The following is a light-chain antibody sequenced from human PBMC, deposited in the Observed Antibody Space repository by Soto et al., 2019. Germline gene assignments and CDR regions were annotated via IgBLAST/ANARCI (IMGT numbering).Light chain of an antibody. CDR2: GSS. Sequence: EIVMTQSPASLSVSPGERATLSCRVSQSVNSNLAWYQQKPGQAPRLLIYGSSTRAAGIPARFSGSGSGTEFTLTISSLQSEDFAVYCCQLQDTFGGGTKVDIK. CDR1: QSVNSN. J-gene: IGKJ4*01. CDR3: QLQDT. V-gene: IGKV3-15*01.